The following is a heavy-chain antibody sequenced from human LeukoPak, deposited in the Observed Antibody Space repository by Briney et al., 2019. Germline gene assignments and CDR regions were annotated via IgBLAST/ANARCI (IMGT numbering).Heavy chain of an antibody. D-gene: IGHD3-22*01. CDR2: IIPILGIA. Sequence: SVKVSCKASGGTFSSYAISWVRQAPGQGLEWMGRIIPILGIANYAQKFQGRVTITADKSTSTAYMELSSPRSEDTAVYYCASDVYYYDSSGYSHFDYWGQGTLVTVSS. J-gene: IGHJ4*02. V-gene: IGHV1-69*04. CDR3: ASDVYYYDSSGYSHFDY. CDR1: GGTFSSYA.